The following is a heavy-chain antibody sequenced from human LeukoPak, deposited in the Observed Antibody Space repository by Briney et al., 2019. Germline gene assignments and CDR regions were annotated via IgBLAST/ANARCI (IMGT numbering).Heavy chain of an antibody. Sequence: TASETLSLTCAVYGGPFSHYYWTWIRQPPGKGLGWIGEINESGSTNYDPSLKSQVPISVDTSKNQFSLNLTSVTAADTAVYYCASRIGRYYYYYGMDVWGQGTTVTVSS. D-gene: IGHD1-14*01. CDR1: GGPFSHYY. CDR3: ASRIGRYYYYYGMDV. CDR2: INESGST. V-gene: IGHV4-34*01. J-gene: IGHJ6*02.